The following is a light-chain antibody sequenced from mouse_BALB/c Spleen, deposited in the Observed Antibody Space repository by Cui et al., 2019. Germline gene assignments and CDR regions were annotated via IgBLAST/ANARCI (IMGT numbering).Light chain of an antibody. CDR1: SSVSSSY. V-gene: IGKV4-74*01. J-gene: IGKJ4*01. Sequence: QIVLTQSPAIMSASLGARVTMTCTASSSVSSSYLHWYQQKPGSSPKLWINSTSNLASGVPARFSGSGSGTSYSLTISSMEAEDAATYYCHQYHRSPFTFGSGTKLEIK. CDR2: STS. CDR3: HQYHRSPFT.